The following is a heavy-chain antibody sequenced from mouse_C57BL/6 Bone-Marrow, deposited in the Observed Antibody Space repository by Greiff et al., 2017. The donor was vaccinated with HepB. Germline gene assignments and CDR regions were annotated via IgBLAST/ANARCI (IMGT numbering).Heavy chain of an antibody. D-gene: IGHD2-4*01. J-gene: IGHJ3*01. CDR3: TRDLYDYFWFAY. Sequence: EVQLVESGEGLVKPGGSLKLSCAASGFTFSSYAMSWVRQTPEKRLEWVAYISSGGDYIYYADTVKGRFTISRDNARNTLYLQMSSLKSEDTAMYYCTRDLYDYFWFAYWGQGTLVTVSA. CDR2: ISSGGDYI. V-gene: IGHV5-9-1*02. CDR1: GFTFSSYA.